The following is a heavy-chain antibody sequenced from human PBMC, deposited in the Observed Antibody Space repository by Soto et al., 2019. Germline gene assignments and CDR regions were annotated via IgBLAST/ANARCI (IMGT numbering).Heavy chain of an antibody. CDR3: ARDLDTALGYYYYYGMDV. D-gene: IGHD5-18*01. CDR2: IWHDGSKK. CDR1: GFTFSTYG. J-gene: IGHJ6*02. V-gene: IGHV3-33*01. Sequence: GGSLRLSCAASGFTFSTYGMHWVRQAPGKXLEWVALIWHDGSKKYFADSVRGRFTISRDNSKNTHYLQMNSLRAEDTAVYYCARDLDTALGYYYYYGMDVWGQGTTVTVSS.